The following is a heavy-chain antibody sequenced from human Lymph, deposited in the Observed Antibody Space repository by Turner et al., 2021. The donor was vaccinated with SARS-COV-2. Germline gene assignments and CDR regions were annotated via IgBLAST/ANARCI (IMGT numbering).Heavy chain of an antibody. V-gene: IGHV3-43*02. D-gene: IGHD5-12*01. Sequence: EVQLVESGGGVVQPGGSLRLSCAASGFTFDDYAMHWVRQAPGEGLEWVSLIRGDGGSTYYADSVKGRFTISRDDSKNSLYLQINSLRTEDTALYYCAKEGLSGRRLQFVPYFAYWGQGTLVSVSS. CDR3: AKEGLSGRRLQFVPYFAY. CDR2: IRGDGGST. CDR1: GFTFDDYA. J-gene: IGHJ4*02.